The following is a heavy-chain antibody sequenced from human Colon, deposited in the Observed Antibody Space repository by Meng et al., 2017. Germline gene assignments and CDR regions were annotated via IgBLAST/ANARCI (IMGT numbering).Heavy chain of an antibody. D-gene: IGHD3-10*01. V-gene: IGHV4-61*01. J-gene: IGHJ4*02. Sequence: QVRLQESGPGLVRPSETLSLTCNVSGGSVSSASYYWSWIRQPPGKGLEWIGLIHYSGSRNYNPSLKSRVTMSVDTSKNQVSLRLTPVTAADTAVYYCARFYGSGTFEVHDYWGQGTLVTVSS. CDR2: IHYSGSR. CDR3: ARFYGSGTFEVHDY. CDR1: GGSVSSASYY.